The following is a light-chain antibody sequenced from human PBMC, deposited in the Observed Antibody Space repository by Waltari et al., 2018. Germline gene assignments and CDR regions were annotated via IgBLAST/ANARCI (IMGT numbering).Light chain of an antibody. CDR1: QSLVHSDGSTY. CDR3: MQGAYWPYT. CDR2: KVS. Sequence: DVVMTQSPLSLPVTLGQPASISCRSSQSLVHSDGSTYLNWFQQRPGQSPRRLIYKVSNRGSGVPDRFSGSGSGSDFTLKISRVEAEDVGVYYCMQGAYWPYTFGQGTKLEIK. V-gene: IGKV2-30*02. J-gene: IGKJ2*01.